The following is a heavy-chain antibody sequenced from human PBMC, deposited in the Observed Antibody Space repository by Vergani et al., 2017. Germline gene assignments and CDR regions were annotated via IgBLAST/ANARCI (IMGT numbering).Heavy chain of an antibody. V-gene: IGHV3-7*03. J-gene: IGHJ4*02. CDR3: ARHLVRRQYSSSSFDY. Sequence: EVQLVESGGGLVQPGGSLRLSCAASGFTFSSYWMSWVRQAPGKGLEWVANIKQDGSEKYYVDSAKGRFTISRDNAKNSLYLQMNSLRAEDTAVYYCARHLVRRQYSSSSFDYWGQGTLVTVSS. CDR2: IKQDGSEK. CDR1: GFTFSSYW. D-gene: IGHD6-6*01.